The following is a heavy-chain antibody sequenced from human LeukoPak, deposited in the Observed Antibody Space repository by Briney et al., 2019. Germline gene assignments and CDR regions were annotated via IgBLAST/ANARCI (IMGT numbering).Heavy chain of an antibody. CDR3: ARNWFDP. V-gene: IGHV3-53*05. CDR2: IYSGGST. CDR1: GFTVSSDY. J-gene: IGHJ5*02. Sequence: PGGSLRLSCAASGFTVSSDYMSWVRQAPGKGLEWVSVIYSGGSTYYADSVKGRFTISRDKSKNTVYLQMNCLRFEDTAMYYCARNWFDPWGQGTLVTVSS.